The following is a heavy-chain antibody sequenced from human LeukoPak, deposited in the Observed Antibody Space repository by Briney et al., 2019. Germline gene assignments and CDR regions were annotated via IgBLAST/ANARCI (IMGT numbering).Heavy chain of an antibody. CDR3: ARSPGGDLPYYYYGMDV. D-gene: IGHD2-21*02. V-gene: IGHV3-11*01. CDR2: ISGSGSTI. Sequence: GGSLRLSCAASGFTFSDYYMSWIRQAPGKGLEWVSYISGSGSTIYYADSVKGRFTISRDDAKNSLYLQMNSLRDEDTAVYYCARSPGGDLPYYYYGMDVWGQGTTVTVSS. J-gene: IGHJ6*02. CDR1: GFTFSDYY.